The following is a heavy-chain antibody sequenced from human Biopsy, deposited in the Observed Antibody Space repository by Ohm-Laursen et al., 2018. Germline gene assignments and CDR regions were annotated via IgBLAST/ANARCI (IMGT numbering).Heavy chain of an antibody. CDR3: ARDRRRRLKVVVGNYYHFGMDV. CDR2: ISVFKDDI. Sequence: GASVKVSCKTSGYDFTIHGINWVRQAPGQGLEWLGWISVFKDDIVYAQKFQGRVTMTTDTSTTTAYLELRSLTSDDTAVYYCARDRRRRLKVVVGNYYHFGMDVWGQGTWVTVSS. CDR1: GYDFTIHG. V-gene: IGHV1-18*04. D-gene: IGHD2-15*01. J-gene: IGHJ6*01.